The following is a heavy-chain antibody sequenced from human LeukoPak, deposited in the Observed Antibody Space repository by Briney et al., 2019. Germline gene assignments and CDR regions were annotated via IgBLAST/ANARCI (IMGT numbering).Heavy chain of an antibody. CDR1: GYTFTSYD. V-gene: IGHV1-8*01. D-gene: IGHD3-22*01. CDR2: MNPNSGNT. Sequence: ASVKLSCKASGYTFTSYDINWGRQATGQGLELMGWMNPNSGNTGYAQKFQGRVTMTRNTSISTAYMELSSLRSEDTAVYYCARPGDDSSGYSELTGDAFDIWGQGTMVTVSS. J-gene: IGHJ3*02. CDR3: ARPGDDSSGYSELTGDAFDI.